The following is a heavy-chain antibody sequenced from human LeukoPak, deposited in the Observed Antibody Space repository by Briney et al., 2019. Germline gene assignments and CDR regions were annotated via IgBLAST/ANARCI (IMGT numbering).Heavy chain of an antibody. J-gene: IGHJ4*02. V-gene: IGHV3-23*01. CDR2: ISGSGGST. D-gene: IGHD3-9*01. Sequence: GGSLRLSCAASGFTFSSYAMSWVRQAPGKGLEWVSAISGSGGSTYYADSVKGRFTISRDNSKNTLYLQMDSLRAEDTAVYYCAKRTVYYDILTGHPDYWGQGTLVTVSS. CDR3: AKRTVYYDILTGHPDY. CDR1: GFTFSSYA.